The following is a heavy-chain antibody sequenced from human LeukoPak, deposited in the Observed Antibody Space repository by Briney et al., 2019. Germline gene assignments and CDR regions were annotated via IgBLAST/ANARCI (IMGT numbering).Heavy chain of an antibody. V-gene: IGHV1-2*02. Sequence: GASVKVSCKASGYTFTGYYMHWVRQAPGQGLEWMGWINPNSGGTNYAQKFQGRVTMTRDTSISTAYMELSRLRSDDTAVYYCARDKTYYDSSGYYFAYWGQGTLVTVSS. D-gene: IGHD3-22*01. CDR3: ARDKTYYDSSGYYFAY. CDR2: INPNSGGT. J-gene: IGHJ4*02. CDR1: GYTFTGYY.